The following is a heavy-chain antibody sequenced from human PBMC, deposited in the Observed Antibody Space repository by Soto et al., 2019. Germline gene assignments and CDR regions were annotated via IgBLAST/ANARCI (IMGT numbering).Heavy chain of an antibody. V-gene: IGHV4-59*01. Sequence: SETLSLTCTVSGGSISSYYWSWIRQPPGKGLEWIGYIYYSGSTNYNPSLKSRVTISVDTSKNQFSLKLSSVTAADTAVYYCARAPSGLLIDYWGQGTLVTVSS. CDR3: ARAPSGLLIDY. CDR2: IYYSGST. J-gene: IGHJ4*02. CDR1: GGSISSYY. D-gene: IGHD3-10*01.